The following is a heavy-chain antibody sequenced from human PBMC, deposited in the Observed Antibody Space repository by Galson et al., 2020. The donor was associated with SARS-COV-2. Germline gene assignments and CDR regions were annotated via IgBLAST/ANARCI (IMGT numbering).Heavy chain of an antibody. D-gene: IGHD3-22*01. Sequence: GSLRLSCAASGFTFSTYSMNWVRQAPGKGLEWVSYISSSSYTIHYADSVKGRFTVSRDNAKNSLDLQMNSLRAEDTAVYYCARENRLIYGGYYTGWFDPWGQGTLVTVSS. V-gene: IGHV3-48*01. CDR2: ISSSSYTI. CDR3: ARENRLIYGGYYTGWFDP. J-gene: IGHJ5*02. CDR1: GFTFSTYS.